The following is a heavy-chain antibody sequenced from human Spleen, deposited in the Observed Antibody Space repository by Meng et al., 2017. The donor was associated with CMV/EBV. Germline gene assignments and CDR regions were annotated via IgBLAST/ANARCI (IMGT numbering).Heavy chain of an antibody. V-gene: IGHV1-2*06. CDR1: AYTFTDYY. Sequence: QVQRVQSGAEVKKPGASVKASCKSSAYTFTDYYIHWVRQAPGKGLEWMGRINPNTGDTNYAPKLQGRVTMTGDTSIRTAYMELRRLRSDDTAVYYCARSRTGVFGYFDLWGRGTLVTVSS. D-gene: IGHD7-27*01. CDR3: ARSRTGVFGYFDL. CDR2: INPNTGDT. J-gene: IGHJ2*01.